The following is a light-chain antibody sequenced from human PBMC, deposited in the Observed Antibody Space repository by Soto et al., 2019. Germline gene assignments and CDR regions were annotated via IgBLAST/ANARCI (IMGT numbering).Light chain of an antibody. CDR2: AAS. CDR3: QQLNSYRT. Sequence: IQLTQSPSSLSASVGDRVTITCRASQGISSYLAWYQQKPGEAPKLLIYAASTLQSGLPSRFSGSGSGTDFTLTISSLQPEDFATYYCQQLNSYRTFGQGTRLENK. CDR1: QGISSY. J-gene: IGKJ5*01. V-gene: IGKV1-9*01.